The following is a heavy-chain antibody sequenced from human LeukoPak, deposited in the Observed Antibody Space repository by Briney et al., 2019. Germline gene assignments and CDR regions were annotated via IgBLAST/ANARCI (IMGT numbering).Heavy chain of an antibody. J-gene: IGHJ6*02. V-gene: IGHV3-66*02. D-gene: IGHD5-24*01. CDR3: AKDMARNEYYYYGMDF. CDR2: IYSGGST. Sequence: GGSLRLSCAASGFTISSNYMSWVRQAPGKGLEWVSVIYSGGSTYYADSVKGRFTISRDNSKNTLYLQMNSLRAEDTAVYYCAKDMARNEYYYYGMDFWGQGTTVTVSS. CDR1: GFTISSNY.